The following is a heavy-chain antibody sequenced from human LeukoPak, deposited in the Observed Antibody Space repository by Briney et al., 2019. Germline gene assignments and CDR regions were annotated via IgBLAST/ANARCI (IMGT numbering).Heavy chain of an antibody. V-gene: IGHV4-39*01. CDR1: GGSISSSSYY. J-gene: IGHJ4*02. CDR2: IYYSGIT. Sequence: SETLSLTCTVSGGSISSSSYYWGWIRQRPGKGLEWIGSIYYSGITYYNPSLNSRVDISVDTSKNQFSLKLSSVTAADTAVYYCARHYDYYFDYWGQGTLVTVSS. CDR3: ARHYDYYFDY. D-gene: IGHD3-3*01.